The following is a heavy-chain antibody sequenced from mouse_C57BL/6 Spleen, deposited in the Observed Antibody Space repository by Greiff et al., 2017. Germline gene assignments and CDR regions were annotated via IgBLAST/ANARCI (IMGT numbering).Heavy chain of an antibody. CDR3: ARSITTVVAMGYYYAMDY. Sequence: VQLQQSVAELVRPGASVKLSCTASGFNIKNTYMHWVKQRPEQGLEWIGRIDPANGNTKYAPKFQGKATITADTSSNTAYRQISSLTSEDTAIYYCARSITTVVAMGYYYAMDYWGQGTSVTVSS. CDR1: GFNIKNTY. CDR2: IDPANGNT. V-gene: IGHV14-3*01. D-gene: IGHD1-1*01. J-gene: IGHJ4*01.